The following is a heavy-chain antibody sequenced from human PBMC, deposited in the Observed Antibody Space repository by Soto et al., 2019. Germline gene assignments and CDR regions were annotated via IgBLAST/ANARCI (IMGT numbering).Heavy chain of an antibody. Sequence: SVKVSCKASGGTFSSYAISWVRQAPGQGLEWMGGIIPIFGTANYAQKFQGRVTITADESTSTAYMELSSLRSEDTAVYYCARYCVGSTPYYYYGMDVWGQGTTVTVSS. V-gene: IGHV1-69*13. CDR3: ARYCVGSTPYYYYGMDV. CDR1: GGTFSSYA. J-gene: IGHJ6*02. CDR2: IIPIFGTA. D-gene: IGHD2-15*01.